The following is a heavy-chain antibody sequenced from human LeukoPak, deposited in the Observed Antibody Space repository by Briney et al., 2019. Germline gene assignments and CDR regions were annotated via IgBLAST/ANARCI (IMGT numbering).Heavy chain of an antibody. Sequence: ASVKVSCKASGYTFTGYYMHWVRQAPGQGLEWMGWINPNSGGTNYAQKFQGRVTMTTDTSTSTAYMELRSLRSDDTAVYYCVRGTTHFDYWGQGTLVTVSS. CDR2: INPNSGGT. J-gene: IGHJ4*02. CDR3: VRGTTHFDY. CDR1: GYTFTGYY. D-gene: IGHD1-1*01. V-gene: IGHV1-2*02.